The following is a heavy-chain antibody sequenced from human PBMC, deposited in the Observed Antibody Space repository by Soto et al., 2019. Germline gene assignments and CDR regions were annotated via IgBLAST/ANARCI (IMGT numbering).Heavy chain of an antibody. J-gene: IGHJ4*02. CDR2: IKQDGSEK. D-gene: IGHD3-9*01. V-gene: IGHV3-7*01. Sequence: EVQLVESGGGLVQPGGSLRLSCAASGFTFSSYWMSWVRQAPGKGLEWVANIKQDGSEKYYVDSVKGRFTISRDNAKNSLYLQMNSLRAEDTAVYYCARAGLRRYFDSPGDYWGQGTLVTVSS. CDR3: ARAGLRRYFDSPGDY. CDR1: GFTFSSYW.